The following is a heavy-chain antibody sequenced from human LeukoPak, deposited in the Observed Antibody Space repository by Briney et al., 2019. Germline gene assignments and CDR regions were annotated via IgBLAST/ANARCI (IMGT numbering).Heavy chain of an antibody. CDR3: ASVRRGFGEFSKYYSYYYMDV. CDR2: IYYSGNA. J-gene: IGHJ6*03. D-gene: IGHD3-10*01. Sequence: DPSETLSLTCTVSGGSIGSSSYYWGWIRQPPGKGLEWIGSIYYSGNAYHNPSLKSRVTISVDTSKNQFSLRLSSVTAADTAVYYCASVRRGFGEFSKYYSYYYMDVWGKGTTVTISS. CDR1: GGSIGSSSYY. V-gene: IGHV4-39*01.